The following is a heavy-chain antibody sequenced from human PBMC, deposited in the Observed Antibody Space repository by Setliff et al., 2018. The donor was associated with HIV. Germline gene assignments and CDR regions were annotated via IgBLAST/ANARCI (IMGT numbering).Heavy chain of an antibody. V-gene: IGHV3-48*03. CDR1: GFTFSSYE. D-gene: IGHD2-15*01. J-gene: IGHJ2*01. CDR2: ISSSGRTI. CDR3: AREDCSSGNCYYWYFDL. Sequence: LRLSCAASGFTFSSYEMNWVRQAPGKGLEWVSYISSSGRTIYYADSVKGRFTISRDNAKNSLYLQMNSLRAEDAALYYCAREDCSSGNCYYWYFDLWGRGTLVTVSS.